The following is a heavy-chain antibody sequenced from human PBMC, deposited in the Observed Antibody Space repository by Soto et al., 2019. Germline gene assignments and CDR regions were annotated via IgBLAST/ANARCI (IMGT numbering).Heavy chain of an antibody. CDR1: GFTFSSYG. CDR3: AKEGEHYYGSGHAGYYYGMDV. J-gene: IGHJ6*02. CDR2: ISYDGSNK. V-gene: IGHV3-30*18. D-gene: IGHD3-10*01. Sequence: PGGSLRLSCAASGFTFSSYGMHWVRQAPGKGLEWVAVISYDGSNKYYADSVKGRFTISRDNSKNTLYLQMNSLRAEDTAVYYCAKEGEHYYGSGHAGYYYGMDVWGQGTTVTVSS.